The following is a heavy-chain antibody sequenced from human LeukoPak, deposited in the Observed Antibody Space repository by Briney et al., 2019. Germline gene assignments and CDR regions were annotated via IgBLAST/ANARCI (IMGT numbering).Heavy chain of an antibody. Sequence: ASVKVSCKASGYTFTSYYMHWVRQAPGQGLEWMGIINPSGGSTSYAQKFQGRVTMTRDTSTSTVYMELSSLRSEDTAVYYCARVGMRGSGSSWFDPWGQGTLVTVSS. CDR1: GYTFTSYY. CDR3: ARVGMRGSGSSWFDP. CDR2: INPSGGST. D-gene: IGHD3-10*01. J-gene: IGHJ5*02. V-gene: IGHV1-46*01.